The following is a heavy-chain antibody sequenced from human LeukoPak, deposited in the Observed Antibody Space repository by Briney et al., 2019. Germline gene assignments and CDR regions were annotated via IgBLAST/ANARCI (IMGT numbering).Heavy chain of an antibody. CDR1: GDSINSNPFY. Sequence: MSSETLSLTCTVSGDSINSNPFYWGWIRQPPGKGLEWIGSISHSGRTYYNPSLKSRVTISVDTSNNQFSLKLSSVTAADTAVYYCARGAPGENYDYVWGSFAPHAFDIWGQGTMVTVSS. D-gene: IGHD3-16*01. J-gene: IGHJ3*02. CDR2: ISHSGRT. CDR3: ARGAPGENYDYVWGSFAPHAFDI. V-gene: IGHV4-39*07.